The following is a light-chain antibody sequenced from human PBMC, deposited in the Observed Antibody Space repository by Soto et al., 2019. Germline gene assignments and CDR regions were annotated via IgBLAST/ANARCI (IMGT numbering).Light chain of an antibody. V-gene: IGKV1-39*01. J-gene: IGKJ3*01. CDR3: QQSYSTPLFT. Sequence: DLPMTQSPSSLSASVGDRVTITCRASQSISSYLNWYQQKPGKAPNLLIYAATSLQSGVPSRFSGSGSGTDFTLTISSLQPEDFATYYCQQSYSTPLFTFGPGTKVDIK. CDR1: QSISSY. CDR2: AAT.